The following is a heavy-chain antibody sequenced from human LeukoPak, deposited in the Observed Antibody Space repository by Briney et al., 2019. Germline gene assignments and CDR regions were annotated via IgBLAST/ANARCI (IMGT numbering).Heavy chain of an antibody. V-gene: IGHV4-59*01. CDR3: ASGTYGTLFF. D-gene: IGHD1-14*01. CDR1: GGSISGYY. J-gene: IGHJ4*02. CDR2: ISYSGST. Sequence: PSETLSLTCTVSGGSISGYYWTWIRQPPGKGLEWIGYISYSGSTNYNPSLQSRVTMSVDSSKNQFSLQLSTVTAAGTAAYYCASGTYGTLFFWGQGTLVPVSS.